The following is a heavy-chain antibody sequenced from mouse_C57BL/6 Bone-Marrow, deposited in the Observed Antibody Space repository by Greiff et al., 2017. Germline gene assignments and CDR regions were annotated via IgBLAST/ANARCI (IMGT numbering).Heavy chain of an antibody. CDR1: GYTFTSYG. J-gene: IGHJ2*01. CDR2: IYLGNGYT. D-gene: IGHD2-5*01. V-gene: IGHV1-58*01. CDR3: ARYSNYAYYFDY. Sequence: VQLQQSGAELVRPGSSVKMSCKTSGYTFTSYGINWVKQRPGQGLEWIGYIYLGNGYTEYNEKFKGKATLTSDTSSSTAYMQLSSLTSEDSAIYFCARYSNYAYYFDYWGQGTTLTVSS.